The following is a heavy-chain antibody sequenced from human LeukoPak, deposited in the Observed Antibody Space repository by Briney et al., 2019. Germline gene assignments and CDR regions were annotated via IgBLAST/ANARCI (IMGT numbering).Heavy chain of an antibody. V-gene: IGHV1-69*01. CDR3: AREWCSGCSCYYNY. J-gene: IGHJ4*02. CDR1: GATFSSYG. D-gene: IGHD2-15*01. CDR2: IIPIFGTA. Sequence: PSGTVSCNASGATFSSYGNGWVRQAPGQGLEWMGGIIPIFGTANYAQKFQGRVTITADESTSTAYMELSSLRSEDPAVYYCAREWCSGCSCYYNYWVQGTLVTVSS.